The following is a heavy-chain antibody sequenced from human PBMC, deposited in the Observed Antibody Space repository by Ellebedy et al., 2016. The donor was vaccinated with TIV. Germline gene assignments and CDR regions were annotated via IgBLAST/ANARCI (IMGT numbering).Heavy chain of an antibody. V-gene: IGHV3-30*02. CDR3: AKGDSTTAEGHADY. CDR1: GFAFRSYG. D-gene: IGHD1-1*01. CDR2: IGYDGREK. J-gene: IGHJ4*02. Sequence: PGGSLRPSCPAPGFAFRSYGMHWVRQPPGKGLEWVAFIGYDGREKYYADAVKGRFTISRGNAKNSLYLQMNSLRAEDTAIYYCAKGDSTTAEGHADYWGQGTLVTVSS.